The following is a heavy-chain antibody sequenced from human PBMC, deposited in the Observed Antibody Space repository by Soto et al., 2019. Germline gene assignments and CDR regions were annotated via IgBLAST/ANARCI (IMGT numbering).Heavy chain of an antibody. CDR3: ARGTGYDSSGYSEGDY. D-gene: IGHD3-22*01. CDR2: INPSGGST. Sequence: RASVKVSCKASGYTFTSYYMHWVRQAPGQGLEWMGIINPSGGSTSYAQKFQGRVTMTRDTSTSTVYMELSSLRSEDTAVYYCARGTGYDSSGYSEGDYWGQGTLVTVSS. V-gene: IGHV1-46*01. J-gene: IGHJ4*02. CDR1: GYTFTSYY.